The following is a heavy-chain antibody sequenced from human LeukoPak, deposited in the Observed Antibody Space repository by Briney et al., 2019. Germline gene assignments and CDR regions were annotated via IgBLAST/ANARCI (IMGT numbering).Heavy chain of an antibody. Sequence: SVKVSCKASGGTFSSYAISWVRQAPGQGLEWMGRIIPIFGTANYAQKFQGRVTITADESTSTAYMELSSLRSEDTAVYYCAREGRFGEEYYYGMDVWGKGTTVTVSS. J-gene: IGHJ6*04. CDR2: IIPIFGTA. CDR1: GGTFSSYA. V-gene: IGHV1-69*13. CDR3: AREGRFGEEYYYGMDV. D-gene: IGHD3-10*01.